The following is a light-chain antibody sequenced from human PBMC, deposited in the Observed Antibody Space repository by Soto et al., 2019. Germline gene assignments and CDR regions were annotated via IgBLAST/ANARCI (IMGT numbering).Light chain of an antibody. V-gene: IGKV3-20*01. CDR3: HQFGSSPLDT. CDR1: QTISSSF. CDR2: RAS. J-gene: IGKJ3*01. Sequence: ESVLTQSPGTLSLSPGERATLSCRASQTISSSFLAWYQQKPGQAPRLLIYRASRRAPGIPDRFSGSGSWTDFTLTICRLEPEDFAVYYCHQFGSSPLDTFGPGTKVEIK.